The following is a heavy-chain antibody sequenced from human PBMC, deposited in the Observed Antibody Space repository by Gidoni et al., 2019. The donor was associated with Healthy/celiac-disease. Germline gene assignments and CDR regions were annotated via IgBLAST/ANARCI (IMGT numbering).Heavy chain of an antibody. V-gene: IGHV4-59*01. D-gene: IGHD6-19*01. CDR2: IYYSGST. Sequence: QVQLQESGPGLVKPSETLSLPCTVSGGSISSYYWGWIRQPPGKGLEWIGYIYYSGSTNYNPSLKSRVTISVDTSKNQFSLKLSSVTAADTAVYYCARAVLWGSGWYGYYFDYWGQGTLVTVSS. CDR3: ARAVLWGSGWYGYYFDY. CDR1: GGSISSYY. J-gene: IGHJ4*02.